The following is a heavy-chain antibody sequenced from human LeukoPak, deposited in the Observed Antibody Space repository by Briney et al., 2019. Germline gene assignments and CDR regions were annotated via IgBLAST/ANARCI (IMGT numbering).Heavy chain of an antibody. V-gene: IGHV3-23*01. D-gene: IGHD6-13*01. CDR2: ISGSGGST. Sequence: GGSLRLSCAASGFTFSSYAMSWVRQAPGKGLEWVSAISGSGGSTYYADSVKGRFTISRDNSKNTLYLQMNSLRAEDTAVYYCAKVPHPGIAAVGTLGWFDPWGQGTLVTVSS. CDR1: GFTFSSYA. CDR3: AKVPHPGIAAVGTLGWFDP. J-gene: IGHJ5*02.